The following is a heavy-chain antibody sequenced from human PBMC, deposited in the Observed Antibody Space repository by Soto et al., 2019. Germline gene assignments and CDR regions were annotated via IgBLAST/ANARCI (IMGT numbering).Heavy chain of an antibody. Sequence: SVKVSCKASGGTFSSYAISWVRQAPGQGLEWMGGIIPIFGTANYAQKFQGRVTITADESTSTAYMELSSLRSEDTAVYYCARGARLVGSSWDDYYYYYGMAVWGQGTTFTV. D-gene: IGHD6-13*01. CDR2: IIPIFGTA. J-gene: IGHJ6*02. CDR3: ARGARLVGSSWDDYYYYYGMAV. CDR1: GGTFSSYA. V-gene: IGHV1-69*13.